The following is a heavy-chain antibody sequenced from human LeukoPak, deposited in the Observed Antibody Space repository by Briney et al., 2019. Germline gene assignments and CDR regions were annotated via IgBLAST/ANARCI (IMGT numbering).Heavy chain of an antibody. Sequence: SETLSLTCTVSGGSISSGGYYWSWIRQHPGKGLEWIGYIYYSGSTYYNPSLKSRVTISVDTSKNQFSLKLSSVTAADTAVYYCARAVGSGSYYFDYWGQGTLVTVSS. D-gene: IGHD1-26*01. CDR1: GGSISSGGYY. J-gene: IGHJ4*02. CDR2: IYYSGST. V-gene: IGHV4-31*03. CDR3: ARAVGSGSYYFDY.